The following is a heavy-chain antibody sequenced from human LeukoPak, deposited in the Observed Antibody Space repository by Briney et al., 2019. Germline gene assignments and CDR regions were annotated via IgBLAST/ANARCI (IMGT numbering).Heavy chain of an antibody. D-gene: IGHD3-16*01. Sequence: PGGSLRLSCAASGFTFSTYSMNWVRQAPGKGLEWGSFIDSSSRTTFYADSVKGRFTISRDNAKNSLFLQMNSLRAEDTAVYYCARRVPSQVITDYFDYWGQGTLVTVSS. CDR1: GFTFSTYS. J-gene: IGHJ4*02. CDR2: IDSSSRTT. V-gene: IGHV3-48*04. CDR3: ARRVPSQVITDYFDY.